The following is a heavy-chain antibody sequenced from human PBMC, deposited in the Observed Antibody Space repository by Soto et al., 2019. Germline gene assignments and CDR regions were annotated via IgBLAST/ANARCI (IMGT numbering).Heavy chain of an antibody. CDR1: GGSFSGYY. D-gene: IGHD5-18*01. J-gene: IGHJ4*02. Sequence: SSETLSLTCAVYGGSFSGYYWSWIRQPPGKGLEWIGEINHSGSTNYNPSLKGRVTISVDTSKNQFSLKLSSVTAADTAVYYCARGGDTAMVAFDYWGQGTLVTVSS. V-gene: IGHV4-34*01. CDR3: ARGGDTAMVAFDY. CDR2: INHSGST.